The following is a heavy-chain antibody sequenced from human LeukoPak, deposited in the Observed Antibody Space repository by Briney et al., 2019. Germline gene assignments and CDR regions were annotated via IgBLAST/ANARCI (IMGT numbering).Heavy chain of an antibody. CDR2: IYHSGST. CDR1: GYSISSGYY. J-gene: IGHJ6*03. Sequence: SETLSLTCTVSGYSISSGYYWGWIRQPPGKGLEWIGSIYHSGSTYYNPSLKSRVTISVDTSKNQFSLKLSSVTAADTAVYYCVVAAQDYYYYMDVWGKGTTVTVSS. D-gene: IGHD2-15*01. V-gene: IGHV4-38-2*02. CDR3: VVAAQDYYYYMDV.